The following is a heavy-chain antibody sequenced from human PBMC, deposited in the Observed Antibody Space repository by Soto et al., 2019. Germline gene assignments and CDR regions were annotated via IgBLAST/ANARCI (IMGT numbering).Heavy chain of an antibody. CDR3: AREVHLGELDVGAFDT. V-gene: IGHV3-13*01. Sequence: GGSLRLSCAASGFTFSSYDMHWVRQATGKGLEWVSAIGTAGDTYYPGSVKGRFTISRENAKNSLYLQMNSLRAGDTAVYYCAREVHLGELDVGAFDTWGQGTMVTVSS. D-gene: IGHD3-16*01. CDR2: IGTAGDT. CDR1: GFTFSSYD. J-gene: IGHJ3*02.